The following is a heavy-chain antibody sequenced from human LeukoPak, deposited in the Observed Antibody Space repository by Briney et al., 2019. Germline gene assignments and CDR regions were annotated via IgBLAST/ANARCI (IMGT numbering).Heavy chain of an antibody. CDR3: ARGHWGLDS. V-gene: IGHV3-11*04. CDR2: ISHTGTTM. Sequence: GGSLTLSCAASGFTFSDHYMSWIRQAPGKGLEWVSYISHTGTTMYYADSVKGRFTLSRDNATNSLYLQMKRLRAEDTAVYYCARGHWGLDSWGQGALVSVSS. J-gene: IGHJ4*02. CDR1: GFTFSDHY. D-gene: IGHD7-27*01.